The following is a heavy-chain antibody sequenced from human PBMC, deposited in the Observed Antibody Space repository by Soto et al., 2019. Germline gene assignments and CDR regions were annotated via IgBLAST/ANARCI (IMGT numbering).Heavy chain of an antibody. CDR2: LSYDGSNK. CDR1: GFTFSSYG. J-gene: IGHJ4*02. Sequence: QVQLVESGGGVVQPGRSLRLSCAASGFTFSSYGMHWVRQAPDKGLEWVAVLSYDGSNKYYADSVKCRFTISRDNSKNTLYLQMNSLRAEDTAVYYCAKDDYYDSSGLSDYWGQGTLVTVSS. CDR3: AKDDYYDSSGLSDY. D-gene: IGHD3-22*01. V-gene: IGHV3-30*18.